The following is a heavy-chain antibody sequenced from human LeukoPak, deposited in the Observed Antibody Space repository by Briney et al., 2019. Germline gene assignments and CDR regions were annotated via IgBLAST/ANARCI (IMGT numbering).Heavy chain of an antibody. Sequence: QPGRSLRLSCAASGFTFSSYAMHWVRQAPGKGLEWVAVIPYDGSNKYYADSVKGRFTISRDNSKNTLYLQMNSLRAEDTAVYYCARAGVLRFLEWLLSPFDYWGQGTLVTVSS. CDR3: ARAGVLRFLEWLLSPFDY. J-gene: IGHJ4*02. CDR2: IPYDGSNK. CDR1: GFTFSSYA. V-gene: IGHV3-30-3*01. D-gene: IGHD3-3*01.